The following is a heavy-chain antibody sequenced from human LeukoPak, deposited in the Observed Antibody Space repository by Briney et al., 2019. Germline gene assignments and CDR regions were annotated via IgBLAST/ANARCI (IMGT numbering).Heavy chain of an antibody. Sequence: GASVKVSCKASGYTFTSYAMHWVRQAPGQRLEWMGWINAGNGNTKYSQKFQGRVTMTEDTSTDTAYMELSSLRSEDTAVYYCATEQQWLMFDYWGQGTLVTVSS. V-gene: IGHV1-3*01. J-gene: IGHJ4*02. CDR2: INAGNGNT. CDR3: ATEQQWLMFDY. CDR1: GYTFTSYA. D-gene: IGHD6-19*01.